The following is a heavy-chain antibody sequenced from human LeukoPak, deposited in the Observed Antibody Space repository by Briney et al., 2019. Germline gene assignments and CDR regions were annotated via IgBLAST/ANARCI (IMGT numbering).Heavy chain of an antibody. CDR1: GFTLSNYA. J-gene: IGHJ4*02. CDR2: IFATGRAT. V-gene: IGHV3-23*01. Sequence: GGSLRLSCEASGFTLSNYAMIWVRQAPGKGLEWVSAIFATGRATQYADSVKGRFTISRDNSKNTLYLQMNSLRAEDTAVFYCAKDRRDGYNYLDYWGQGTLVTVSS. CDR3: AKDRRDGYNYLDY. D-gene: IGHD5-24*01.